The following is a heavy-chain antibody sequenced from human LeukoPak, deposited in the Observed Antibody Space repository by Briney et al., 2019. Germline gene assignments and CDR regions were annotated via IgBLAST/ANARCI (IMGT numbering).Heavy chain of an antibody. Sequence: SVKVSCKASGYTFTSYDINWVRQATGQGLEWMGGTIPIFGTANYAQKFQGRVTITTDESTSTAYMELSSLRSEDTAVYYCARESGTSSGYYSAVDYWGQGTLVTVSS. CDR3: ARESGTSSGYYSAVDY. V-gene: IGHV1-69*05. CDR2: TIPIFGTA. D-gene: IGHD3-22*01. J-gene: IGHJ4*02. CDR1: GYTFTSYD.